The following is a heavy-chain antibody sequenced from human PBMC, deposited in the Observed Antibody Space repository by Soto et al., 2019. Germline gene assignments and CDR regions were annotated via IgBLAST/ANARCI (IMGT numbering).Heavy chain of an antibody. Sequence: ASVKVSCKASGYTFTGYYMHWVRQAPGQGLEWIGWINPNSGGTNYAQKFQGWVTMTRDTSISTAYMELSRLRSDDTAVYYCARALRRDCSSTSCAFDIWGQGTMVTVSS. CDR3: ARALRRDCSSTSCAFDI. V-gene: IGHV1-2*04. CDR2: INPNSGGT. CDR1: GYTFTGYY. J-gene: IGHJ3*02. D-gene: IGHD2-2*01.